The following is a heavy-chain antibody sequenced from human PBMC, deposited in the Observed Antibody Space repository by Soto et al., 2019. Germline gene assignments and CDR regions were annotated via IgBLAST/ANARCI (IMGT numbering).Heavy chain of an antibody. Sequence: GASVKVSCKASGGTFSSYAISWVRQAPGQGLEWMGGIIPIFGTANYAQKFQGRVTITADESTSTAYMELSSLRSEDTAVYYCARDGAMDYYYYYGMDVWGQGTTVTVSS. CDR2: IIPIFGTA. J-gene: IGHJ6*02. D-gene: IGHD2-8*01. CDR1: GGTFSSYA. CDR3: ARDGAMDYYYYYGMDV. V-gene: IGHV1-69*13.